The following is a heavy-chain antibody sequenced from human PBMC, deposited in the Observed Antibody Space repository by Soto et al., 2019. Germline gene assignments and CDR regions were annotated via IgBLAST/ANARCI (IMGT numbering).Heavy chain of an antibody. D-gene: IGHD3-10*01. CDR2: IKSKTDGGTT. V-gene: IGHV3-15*01. CDR1: GFTFSNAW. Sequence: EVQLVESGGGLVKPGGSLRLSCAASGFTFSNAWMSWVRQAPGKGLEWVGRIKSKTDGGTTDYAAPVKGNFTISRDDSXNXXYLQMNNLKTEDPAVYYCTPEPRLLWVGELNAFDIWGQGTMVTVSS. J-gene: IGHJ3*02. CDR3: TPEPRLLWVGELNAFDI.